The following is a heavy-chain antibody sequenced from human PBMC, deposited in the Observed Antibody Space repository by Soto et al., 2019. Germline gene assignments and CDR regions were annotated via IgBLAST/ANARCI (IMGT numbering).Heavy chain of an antibody. D-gene: IGHD4-17*01. CDR3: ARWDGYGDV. Sequence: GSLRLSCAASGFSFSTYSIALFRQTPWKGLAWVSGLSGGGSNTFYADSVQGRFTISVDNSKNTVYLQMNSLRVEDTAVYYCARWDGYGDVWGQGTLVTVSS. CDR1: GFSFSTYS. V-gene: IGHV3-23*01. CDR2: LSGGGSNT. J-gene: IGHJ4*02.